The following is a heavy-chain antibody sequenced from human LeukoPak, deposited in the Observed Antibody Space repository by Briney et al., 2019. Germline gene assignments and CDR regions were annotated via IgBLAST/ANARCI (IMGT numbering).Heavy chain of an antibody. Sequence: GASVKVSCKASGGTFSSYAISWVRQAPGQGLEWMGIINPSGGSTSYAQKFQGRVTMTRDTSTSTVYMELSSLRSEDTAVYYCARDREYQLRDRLDYWGQGTLVTVSS. CDR3: ARDREYQLRDRLDY. CDR2: INPSGGST. J-gene: IGHJ4*02. D-gene: IGHD2-2*01. V-gene: IGHV1-46*01. CDR1: GGTFSSYA.